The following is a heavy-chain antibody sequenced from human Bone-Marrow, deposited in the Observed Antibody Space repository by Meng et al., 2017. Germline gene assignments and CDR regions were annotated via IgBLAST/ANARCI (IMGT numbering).Heavy chain of an antibody. CDR2: IIPIFGTA. V-gene: IGHV1-69*13. J-gene: IGHJ4*02. CDR1: GGTFSSYA. CDR3: ARVGSALYYGSGSYDY. D-gene: IGHD3-10*01. Sequence: SVKVSCKASGGTFSSYAISWVRQAPGQGLEWMGGIIPIFGTANYAQKSQGRVTITADESTSTAYMELSSLRSEDTAVYYCARVGSALYYGSGSYDYWGQGTLVTVSS.